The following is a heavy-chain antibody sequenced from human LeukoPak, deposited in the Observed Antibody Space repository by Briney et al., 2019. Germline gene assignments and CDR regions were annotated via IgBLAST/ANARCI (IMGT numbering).Heavy chain of an antibody. J-gene: IGHJ6*03. V-gene: IGHV3-48*03. D-gene: IGHD3-3*01. CDR3: ARVETNSDFWRGHSYYYLDA. CDR2: ISSSGSTI. Sequence: GGSLRLSCTASVFTQCSYEILGVRQAPGKGLEWLSYISSSGSTIYYADSVKGRFTISRDNAKHSLYLQMNSLRAEDTAVYYCARVETNSDFWRGHSYYYLDAWGKGTTVTVSS. CDR1: VFTQCSYE.